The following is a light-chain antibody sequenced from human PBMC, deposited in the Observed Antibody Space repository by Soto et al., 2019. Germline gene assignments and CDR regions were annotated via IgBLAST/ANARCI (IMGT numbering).Light chain of an antibody. J-gene: IGKJ5*01. CDR3: QQSISWPRSIT. CDR2: EAS. CDR1: RSVSRY. V-gene: IGKV3-11*01. Sequence: EIVLTQSPATLSLSPGERATLACRASRSVSRYLAWYQQKPGQAPRLLIYEASNRATGIPARFSGSGSGTDFNLTISSLEPEDFAVYYCQQSISWPRSITFGQGTLLEI.